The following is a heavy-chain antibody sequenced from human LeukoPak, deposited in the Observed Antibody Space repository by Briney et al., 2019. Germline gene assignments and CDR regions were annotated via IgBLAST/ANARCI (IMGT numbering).Heavy chain of an antibody. V-gene: IGHV3-74*01. D-gene: IGHD5-18*01. Sequence: GGSLRLSCAASGFTFSSYWMHWVRQAPGKGLVWVSRINSDGSSTSYADSVKGRFTISRDNAKNTLYLQMNSLRAEDTAVYYCARDRAMGYYYYYMDVWGKGTTVTVSS. CDR3: ARDRAMGYYYYYMDV. J-gene: IGHJ6*03. CDR2: INSDGSST. CDR1: GFTFSSYW.